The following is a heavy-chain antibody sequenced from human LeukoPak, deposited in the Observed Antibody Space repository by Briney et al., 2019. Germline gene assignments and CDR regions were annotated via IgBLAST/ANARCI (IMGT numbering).Heavy chain of an antibody. CDR1: GYTFTGYY. V-gene: IGHV1-2*04. CDR2: INPNSGGT. Sequence: ASVKVSCKASGYTFTGYYMHWVRQAPGQGLEWMGWINPNSGGTNYAQKFQGWVTMTRDTSISTAYMELSRLRSDDTAVYYCARAPYYYDSSGFVDYYHYYGMDVWGQGTTVTVSS. J-gene: IGHJ6*02. CDR3: ARAPYYYDSSGFVDYYHYYGMDV. D-gene: IGHD3-22*01.